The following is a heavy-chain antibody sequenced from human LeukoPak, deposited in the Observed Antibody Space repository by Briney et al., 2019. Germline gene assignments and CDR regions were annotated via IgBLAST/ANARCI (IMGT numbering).Heavy chain of an antibody. D-gene: IGHD4-11*01. CDR3: ARVPDYSNKNWFDP. CDR1: GGSISSGGYY. CDR2: IYYSGST. V-gene: IGHV4-31*03. Sequence: SETLSLTCTVSGGSISSGGYYWSWIRQHPGKGLEWIGYIYYSGSTYHNPSLKSRVTISVDTSKNQFSLKLSSVTAADTAVYYCARVPDYSNKNWFDPWGRGTLVTVSS. J-gene: IGHJ5*02.